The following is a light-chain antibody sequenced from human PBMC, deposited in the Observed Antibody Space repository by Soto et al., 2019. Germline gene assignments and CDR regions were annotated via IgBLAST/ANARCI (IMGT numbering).Light chain of an antibody. CDR3: QQSSSIPRT. Sequence: DIQMTQSPSSLSASVGDRVTITCRASQSISIYLNWYQQKPGKAPQLLIHTASSLESGVPSRFSGSGSGTEFSLTISSLQREDFATYYCQQSSSIPRTFGQGTTVEIK. CDR1: QSISIY. CDR2: TAS. V-gene: IGKV1-39*01. J-gene: IGKJ1*01.